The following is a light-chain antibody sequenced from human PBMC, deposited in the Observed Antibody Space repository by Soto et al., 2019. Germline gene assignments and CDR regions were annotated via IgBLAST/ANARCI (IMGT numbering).Light chain of an antibody. J-gene: IGKJ5*01. V-gene: IGKV1-9*01. CDR2: GAT. Sequence: IQLTQSPSSLSASVGERVTITCRASQGISSFLAWYQQEPGKAPKLLISGATTLQSGVPSRFSGSGSGTNFTLTISSLQPDDFATYSCQQFKSYVSFGQGTRLEIK. CDR3: QQFKSYVS. CDR1: QGISSF.